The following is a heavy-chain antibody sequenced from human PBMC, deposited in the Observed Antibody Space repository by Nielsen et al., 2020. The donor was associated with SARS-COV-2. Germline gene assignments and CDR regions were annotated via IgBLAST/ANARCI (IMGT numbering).Heavy chain of an antibody. J-gene: IGHJ3*02. Sequence: SVKVSCKASGGTFGNFAINWVRQAPGQGLEWMGGIIPISSARTYAQKFQGRVTITADRSTSTAYMELSSLRSDDTAVYYCARRLGSHDGFDIWGQGTMVTVSS. V-gene: IGHV1-69*06. CDR1: GGTFGNFA. D-gene: IGHD2-2*03. CDR3: ARRLGSHDGFDI. CDR2: IIPISSAR.